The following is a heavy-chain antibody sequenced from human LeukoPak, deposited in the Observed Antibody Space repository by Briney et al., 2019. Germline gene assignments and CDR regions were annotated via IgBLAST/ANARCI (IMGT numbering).Heavy chain of an antibody. V-gene: IGHV4-34*01. CDR1: GGSFSGYY. Sequence: SETLSLTCAVYGGSFSGYYWSWIRQPPGKGLEWIGEINHSGSTNYNPSLKSRVTISVDTSKNQFSLKLSSVTAADTAVYYCARWDCSSTSCPSPYDLWGRGTLVTVSS. D-gene: IGHD2-2*01. CDR3: ARWDCSSTSCPSPYDL. CDR2: INHSGST. J-gene: IGHJ2*01.